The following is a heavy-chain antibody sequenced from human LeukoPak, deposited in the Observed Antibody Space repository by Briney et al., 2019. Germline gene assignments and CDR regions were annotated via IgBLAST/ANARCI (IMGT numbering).Heavy chain of an antibody. CDR2: IWYDGSNK. V-gene: IGHV3-33*01. J-gene: IGHJ3*02. Sequence: GGSLRLSCAASGFTFSSYGVHWVRQAPGKGLEWVAVIWYDGSNKYYADSVKGRFTISRDNSKNTLYLQMNSLRAEDTAVYYCARDWSGSGWGSRAFDIWGQGTMVTVSS. CDR3: ARDWSGSGWGSRAFDI. D-gene: IGHD6-19*01. CDR1: GFTFSSYG.